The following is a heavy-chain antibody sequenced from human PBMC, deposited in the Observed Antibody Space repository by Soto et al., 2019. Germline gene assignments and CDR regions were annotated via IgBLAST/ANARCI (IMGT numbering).Heavy chain of an antibody. D-gene: IGHD1-20*01. CDR2: IYYSGST. V-gene: IGHV4-30-4*01. CDR1: GGSISSGDYY. Sequence: PSETLSLTCTVSGGSISSGDYYWSWIRQPPGKGLEWIGYIYYSGSTYYNPSLKSRVTISVDTSKNQFSLKLSSVTAADTAVYYCARAVAGDLITEKNFDYWGQGTLVTVSS. CDR3: ARAVAGDLITEKNFDY. J-gene: IGHJ4*02.